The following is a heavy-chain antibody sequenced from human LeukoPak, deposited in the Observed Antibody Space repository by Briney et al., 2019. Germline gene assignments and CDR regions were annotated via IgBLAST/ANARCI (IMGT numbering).Heavy chain of an antibody. J-gene: IGHJ3*02. D-gene: IGHD3-16*02. CDR1: GFTFSSYS. CDR2: ISSSSSYI. V-gene: IGHV3-21*01. Sequence: GGSLRLSCAASGFTFSSYSMNWVRQAPGKGLEWVSSISSSSSYIYYADSVKGRFTISRDNAKNSLYLQMNSLRAEDTAVYYCAREGDYDYVWGSYRPPITRAFDIWGQGTMVTVSS. CDR3: AREGDYDYVWGSYRPPITRAFDI.